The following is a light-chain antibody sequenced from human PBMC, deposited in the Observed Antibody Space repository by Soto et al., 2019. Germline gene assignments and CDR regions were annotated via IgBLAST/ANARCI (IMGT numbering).Light chain of an antibody. V-gene: IGLV2-14*01. Sequence: QSALTQPASVSGSPVQSITISCTETSSDVGGYNYVSWYQQHPGKAPKLMIYEVSNRPSGVSNRFSGRKSGNTASLSISRFQAEEEADYYCSSYTSSSTPYVFGTGTKLTVL. CDR1: SSDVGGYNY. CDR2: EVS. J-gene: IGLJ1*01. CDR3: SSYTSSSTPYV.